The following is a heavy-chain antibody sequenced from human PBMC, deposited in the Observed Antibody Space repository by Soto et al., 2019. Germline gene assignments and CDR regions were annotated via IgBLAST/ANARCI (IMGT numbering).Heavy chain of an antibody. J-gene: IGHJ5*02. CDR2: IYYSGTT. D-gene: IGHD2-21*01. CDR1: GDSISSGDHY. CDR3: ARYSGWFGP. Sequence: SETLSLTCTVSGDSISSGDHYWSWIRQPPGKGLEWIGSIYYSGTTYYNSSLKSRVTISVDTFKNQFSLNLGSVTAADTAVYFCARYSGWFGPWGQGTLVTVSS. V-gene: IGHV4-30-4*01.